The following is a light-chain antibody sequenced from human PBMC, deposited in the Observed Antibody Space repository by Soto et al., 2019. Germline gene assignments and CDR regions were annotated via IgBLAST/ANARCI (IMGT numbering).Light chain of an antibody. V-gene: IGKV1-39*01. J-gene: IGKJ1*01. CDR3: QQRYSTWT. CDR2: AAS. Sequence: DIQMTQSPSSLSASVGDRVTITCRASQSISSYLNWYQQKPGKAPKLLIYAASSLQSGVPSRFSGSGSGTEFTLTISRLQPEDFATYYCQQRYSTWTFGQGTKVAI. CDR1: QSISSY.